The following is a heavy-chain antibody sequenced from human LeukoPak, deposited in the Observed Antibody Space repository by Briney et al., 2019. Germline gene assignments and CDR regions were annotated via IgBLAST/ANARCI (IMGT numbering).Heavy chain of an antibody. Sequence: ASVKVSCKASGYTFTGYYMHWVRQAPGQGLEWMGWTNPNSGGTNYAQKFQGWVTMTRDTSISTAYMELSRLRSDDTAVYYCARASMITFGGVIVSAFDIWGQGTMVTVSS. CDR1: GYTFTGYY. CDR3: ARASMITFGGVIVSAFDI. D-gene: IGHD3-16*02. V-gene: IGHV1-2*04. J-gene: IGHJ3*02. CDR2: TNPNSGGT.